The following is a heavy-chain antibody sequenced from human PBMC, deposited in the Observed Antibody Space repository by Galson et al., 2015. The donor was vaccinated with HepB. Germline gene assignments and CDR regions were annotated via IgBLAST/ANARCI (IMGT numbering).Heavy chain of an antibody. CDR3: ASPRYYYSMDV. CDR2: IKQDGSEK. Sequence: SLRLSCAASGFTFRDYWMSWVRQAPGKGLEWVANIKQDGSEKYYVDSVKGRFTISRDNAKNSLYLQMNSLRADDTAVYYCASPRYYYSMDVWGQGTTVTVSS. J-gene: IGHJ6*02. CDR1: GFTFRDYW. V-gene: IGHV3-7*03.